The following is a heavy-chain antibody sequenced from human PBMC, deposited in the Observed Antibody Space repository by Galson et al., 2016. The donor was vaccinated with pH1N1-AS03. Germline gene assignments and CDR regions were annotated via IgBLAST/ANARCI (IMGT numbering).Heavy chain of an antibody. V-gene: IGHV4-4*07. Sequence: ETLSLTCSVSGGSISGNFWTWIRQPAGEGLEWIGRMDSSGRKNYNSSLESRVTLSVDTSKNQSSLRLTSVTAADTAVYYCARESSGLGRGLDYWGQGTLVTVSS. D-gene: IGHD3-10*01. CDR3: ARESSGLGRGLDY. CDR1: GGSISGNF. CDR2: MDSSGRK. J-gene: IGHJ4*02.